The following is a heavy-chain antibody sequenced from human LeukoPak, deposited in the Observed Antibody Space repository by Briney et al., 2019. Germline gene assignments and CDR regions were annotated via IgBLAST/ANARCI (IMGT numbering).Heavy chain of an antibody. CDR3: ERAYEYGWFDP. CDR2: VNPKSGAT. D-gene: IGHD4/OR15-4a*01. CDR1: GYTFTDYY. Sequence: ASVKVSCKTSGYTFTDYYLHWLRQAPGQELEWMGWVNPKSGATNYAQRFQGRVTMTLQTSISTGNMELSSLRSDDTAVYYCERAYEYGWFDPWGQGTLVTVSS. J-gene: IGHJ5*02. V-gene: IGHV1-2*02.